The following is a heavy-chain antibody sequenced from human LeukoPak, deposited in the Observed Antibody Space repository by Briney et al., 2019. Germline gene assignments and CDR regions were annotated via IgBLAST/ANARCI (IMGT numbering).Heavy chain of an antibody. D-gene: IGHD3-3*01. V-gene: IGHV5-51*01. CDR3: ARARFLATQTYYFDY. CDR2: IYPGDSDT. J-gene: IGHJ4*02. Sequence: GESLNISYKGSGYSFTSYWIDWVRQIPGKSLEWMGIIYPGDSDTRYSPSFQGQVTISADKSISTAYLQWSSLKASDTAMYYCARARFLATQTYYFDYWGQGSVVTVSS. CDR1: GYSFTSYW.